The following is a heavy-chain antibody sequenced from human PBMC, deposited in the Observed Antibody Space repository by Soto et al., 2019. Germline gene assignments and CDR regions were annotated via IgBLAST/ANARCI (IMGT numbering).Heavy chain of an antibody. CDR1: GFTFSSYA. V-gene: IGHV3-30-3*01. J-gene: IGHJ6*02. Sequence: PGGSLRLSCAASGFTFSSYAMHWVRQAPGKGLEWVAVISYDGSNKYYADSVKGRFTISRDNSKNTLYLQMNSLRAEDTAVYYCARDGSSSWFLYYYYYYGMDVWGQGTTVTVSS. D-gene: IGHD6-13*01. CDR3: ARDGSSSWFLYYYYYYGMDV. CDR2: ISYDGSNK.